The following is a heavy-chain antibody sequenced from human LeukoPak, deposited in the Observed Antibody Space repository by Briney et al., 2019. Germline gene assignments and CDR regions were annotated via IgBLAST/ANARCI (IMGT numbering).Heavy chain of an antibody. D-gene: IGHD3-3*02. CDR2: ISWNSGSI. V-gene: IGHV3-9*03. CDR1: GFTFDDYA. CDR3: VASGPPTHFVDF. Sequence: PGGSLRLSCAASGFTFDDYAMHWVRQAPGKGLEWVSGISWNSGSIGYADSVKGRFTISRDNAKNSLYLQMNSLRAEDMALYYCVASGPPTHFVDFWGQGTLVTVSS. J-gene: IGHJ4*02.